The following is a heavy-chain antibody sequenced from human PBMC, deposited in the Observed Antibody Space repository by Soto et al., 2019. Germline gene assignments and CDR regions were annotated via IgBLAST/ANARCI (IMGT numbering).Heavy chain of an antibody. Sequence: QVQLVQSGAEVKKPGASVKVSCKASGYTFTSYGISWVRQAPGQGLEWMGWISAYNSNTNYAQKLQGRVTMTTDTSTSTAYMELRSLRSDDTAGYYCASSLLVGYGLEGESDWGQGTLVTVSS. CDR2: ISAYNSNT. D-gene: IGHD5-18*01. V-gene: IGHV1-18*01. CDR1: GYTFTSYG. J-gene: IGHJ4*02. CDR3: ASSLLVGYGLEGESD.